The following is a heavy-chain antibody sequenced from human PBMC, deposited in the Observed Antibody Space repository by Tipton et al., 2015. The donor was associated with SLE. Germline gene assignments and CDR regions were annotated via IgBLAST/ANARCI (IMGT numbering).Heavy chain of an antibody. CDR1: GASINSHDYY. CDR2: IYAGGFT. CDR3: ARDSGRRYCSGGSCPFEF. Sequence: TLSLTCTVSGASINSHDYYWNWVRQPAGKGLEWIGRIYAGGFTYYNPSLESRVTISMDTSKSQFSLKLISVTAADTAVYYCARDSGRRYCSGGSCPFEFWGQGALVTVSS. D-gene: IGHD2-15*01. V-gene: IGHV4-61*02. J-gene: IGHJ4*02.